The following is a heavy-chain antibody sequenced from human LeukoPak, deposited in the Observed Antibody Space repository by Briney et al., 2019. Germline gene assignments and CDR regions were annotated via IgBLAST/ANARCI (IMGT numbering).Heavy chain of an antibody. J-gene: IGHJ4*02. Sequence: SVKVSCKASGGTFSSYAISWVRQAPRQGLEWMGGIIPIFGTANYAQKFQGRVTITADESTSTAYMELSSLRSEDTAVYYCARTLGYCSSTSCSSLDYWGQGTLVTVSS. CDR1: GGTFSSYA. V-gene: IGHV1-69*01. CDR3: ARTLGYCSSTSCSSLDY. D-gene: IGHD2-2*01. CDR2: IIPIFGTA.